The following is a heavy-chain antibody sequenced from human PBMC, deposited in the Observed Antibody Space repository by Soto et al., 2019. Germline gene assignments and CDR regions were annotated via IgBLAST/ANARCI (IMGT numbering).Heavy chain of an antibody. CDR1: GGTFSSYA. CDR3: ASCDPRMVTDLCGFFDY. D-gene: IGHD2-21*02. Sequence: QVQLVQSGAEVKKPGYSVKVSCKASGGTFSSYAISWVRQAPGQGLEWMGGIIPIFGTANYAQKFQGRVTITADESTSTAYMELSSLRSEDTAVYYCASCDPRMVTDLCGFFDYWGQGTLVTVSS. CDR2: IIPIFGTA. J-gene: IGHJ4*02. V-gene: IGHV1-69*01.